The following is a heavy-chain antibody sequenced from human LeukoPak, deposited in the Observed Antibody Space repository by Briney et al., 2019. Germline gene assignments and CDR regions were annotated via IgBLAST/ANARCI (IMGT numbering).Heavy chain of an antibody. CDR2: INHRGGT. D-gene: IGHD3-10*01. J-gene: IGHJ4*02. V-gene: IGHV4-34*01. Sequence: SETLSLTCAVYGGSFSGYYWSWIRQPPGKGLEWIGEINHRGGTNYNPSLKSRVTISVDTSKNQFSLKLSSVTAADTAVYYCARGQGLLWFGELLRFDYWGQGTLVTVSS. CDR3: ARGQGLLWFGELLRFDY. CDR1: GGSFSGYY.